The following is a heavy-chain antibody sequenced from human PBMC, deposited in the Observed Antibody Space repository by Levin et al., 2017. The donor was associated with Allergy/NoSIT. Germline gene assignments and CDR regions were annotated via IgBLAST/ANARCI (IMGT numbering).Heavy chain of an antibody. CDR2: IYYTGST. J-gene: IGHJ2*01. CDR3: ARRAAENWYFDL. Sequence: PSETLSLTCTVSGGSISSYYWSWIRQPPGKGLEWIGYIYYTGSTNYNPSLKSRVTISLDTSKNQFSLKLSSVTAADTAVYYCARRAAENWYFDLWGRGTLVTVSS. V-gene: IGHV4-59*01. CDR1: GGSISSYY. D-gene: IGHD6-25*01.